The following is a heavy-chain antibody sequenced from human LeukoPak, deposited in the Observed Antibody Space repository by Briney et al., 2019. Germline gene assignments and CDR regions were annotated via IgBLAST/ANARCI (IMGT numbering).Heavy chain of an antibody. D-gene: IGHD3-10*01. CDR2: IYHSGST. V-gene: IGHV4-4*02. CDR1: GGSIKSNNW. Sequence: PSGTLSLTCAVSGGSIKSNNWWSWVRQPPGKGLEWIGEIYHSGSTNYNPSLESRVTISADTSKTQFSLKLSSVTAADTAIYYCASADYNRLAGSYRFDPWGQGTLVTVSS. CDR3: ASADYNRLAGSYRFDP. J-gene: IGHJ5*02.